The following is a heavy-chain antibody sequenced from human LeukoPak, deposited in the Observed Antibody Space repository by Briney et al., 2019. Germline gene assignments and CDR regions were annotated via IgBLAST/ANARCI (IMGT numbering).Heavy chain of an antibody. J-gene: IGHJ4*02. CDR2: IYYSGST. V-gene: IGHV4-31*03. CDR3: ARDVAGTVTTHFDY. CDR1: GGSISSGGYY. Sequence: SETLSLTCTVSGGSISSGGYYWSWIRQHPGKGLEWIGYIYYSGSTYYNPSLKSRVTISVDTSKNQFSLKLSSVTAADTAVYYCARDVAGTVTTHFDYWGQGTLVTVSS. D-gene: IGHD4-17*01.